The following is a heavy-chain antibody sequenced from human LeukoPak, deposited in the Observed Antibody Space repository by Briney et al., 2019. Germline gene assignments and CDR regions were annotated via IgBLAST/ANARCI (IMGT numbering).Heavy chain of an antibody. D-gene: IGHD6-13*01. CDR1: GYTFTSYY. Sequence: ASVKVSCEASGYTFTSYYMHWARQAPGQGLEWMGMINPSGGSTSYAQKFQGRVTMTRDTSTSTVYMELSSLRSEDTAVYYCASSGYSASGGGAYYFDYWGQGTLVTVSS. V-gene: IGHV1-46*01. CDR3: ASSGYSASGGGAYYFDY. J-gene: IGHJ4*02. CDR2: INPSGGST.